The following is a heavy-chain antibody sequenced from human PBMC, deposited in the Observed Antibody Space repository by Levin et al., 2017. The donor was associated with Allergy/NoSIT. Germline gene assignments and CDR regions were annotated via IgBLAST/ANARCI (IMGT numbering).Heavy chain of an antibody. CDR1: GFTFSSYA. J-gene: IGHJ4*02. CDR3: AKDLTYYDFWSGYFPDY. CDR2: ISGSGGST. V-gene: IGHV3-23*01. D-gene: IGHD3-3*01. Sequence: GESLKISCAASGFTFSSYAMSWVRQAPGKGLEWVSAISGSGGSTYYADSVKGRFTISRDNSKNTLYLQMNSLRAEDTAVYYCAKDLTYYDFWSGYFPDYWGQGTLVTVSS.